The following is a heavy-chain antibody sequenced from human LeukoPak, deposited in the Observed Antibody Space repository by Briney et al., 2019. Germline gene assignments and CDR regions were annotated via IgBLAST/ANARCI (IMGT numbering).Heavy chain of an antibody. CDR1: GYTFTSYD. V-gene: IGHV1-8*01. J-gene: IGHJ6*03. CDR3: ARGPIGYCSGGSCYSPYYMDV. Sequence: GASVKVSCKASGYTFTSYDINWVRQATGQGLEWMGWMNPNSGNTGYVQKFQGRVTMTRNTSISTAYMELSSLRSEDTAVYYCARGPIGYCSGGSCYSPYYMDVWGKGTTVTISS. D-gene: IGHD2-15*01. CDR2: MNPNSGNT.